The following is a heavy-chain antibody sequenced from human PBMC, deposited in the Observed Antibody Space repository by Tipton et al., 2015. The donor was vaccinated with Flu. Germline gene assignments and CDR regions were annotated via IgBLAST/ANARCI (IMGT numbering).Heavy chain of an antibody. Sequence: TLSLTCAVSGYSISSGYYWGWIRQPPGKGLEWIGSIYHSGSTYYNPSLKSRVTISVDTSKNQFSLKLSSVTAADTAVYYCARQLSVGATSGFDYWGQGTLVPVP. D-gene: IGHD1-26*01. J-gene: IGHJ4*02. CDR1: GYSISSGYY. V-gene: IGHV4-38-2*01. CDR2: IYHSGST. CDR3: ARQLSVGATSGFDY.